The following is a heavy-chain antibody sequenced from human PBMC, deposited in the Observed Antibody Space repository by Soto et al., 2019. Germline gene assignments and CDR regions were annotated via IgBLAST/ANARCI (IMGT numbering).Heavy chain of an antibody. CDR3: ARAARDYDIVVVPAHYNWFDP. J-gene: IGHJ5*02. V-gene: IGHV4-34*01. Sequence: PSETLSLTCAVYGGSFSGYYWSWIRQPPGKGLEWIGEINHSGSTNYNPSLKSRVTISVDTSKNQFSLKLSSVTAADTAVYYCARAARDYDIVVVPAHYNWFDPWGQGTLVTVSS. CDR1: GGSFSGYY. D-gene: IGHD2-2*01. CDR2: INHSGST.